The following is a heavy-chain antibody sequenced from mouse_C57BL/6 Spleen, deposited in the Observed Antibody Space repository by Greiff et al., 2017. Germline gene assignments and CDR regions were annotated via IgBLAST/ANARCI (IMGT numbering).Heavy chain of an antibody. J-gene: IGHJ3*01. V-gene: IGHV1-66*01. CDR2: IYPGSGNT. CDR3: ARPSNGGFAY. Sequence: VQLQQSGPELVKPGASVKISCKASGYSFTSYYIHWVKQRPGQGLEWIGWIYPGSGNTKYNEKFKGKATLTADTSSSTAYMQLSSLTSEDSAVYCCARPSNGGFAYWGQGTLVTVSA. D-gene: IGHD2-10*02. CDR1: GYSFTSYY.